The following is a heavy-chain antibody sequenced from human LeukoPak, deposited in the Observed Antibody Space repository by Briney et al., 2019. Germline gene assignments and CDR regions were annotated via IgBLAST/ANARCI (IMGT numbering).Heavy chain of an antibody. Sequence: GGSLRLSCAASGFTFDDYGMSWVRQAPGKGLEWVSGIRGNADTTYYADSVKGRFTIFRDNSKNTLYLQMNSLRAEDTAVYYCAKDGNYYDSTTLDYWGQGTLVTVSS. CDR3: AKDGNYYDSTTLDY. V-gene: IGHV3-23*01. J-gene: IGHJ4*02. CDR2: IRGNADTT. CDR1: GFTFDDYG. D-gene: IGHD3-22*01.